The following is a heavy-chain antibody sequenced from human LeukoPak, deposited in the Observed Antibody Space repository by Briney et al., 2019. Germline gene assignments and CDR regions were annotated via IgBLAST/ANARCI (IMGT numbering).Heavy chain of an antibody. CDR1: GFTFSSYG. J-gene: IGHJ4*02. CDR3: ARGCGGSCYSYFDY. D-gene: IGHD2-15*01. Sequence: PGRSLRLSCAASGFTFSSYGMHWVRQAPGKGLEWVAVIWYDGSNKYYADSVKGRFTISRDNSKNTLYLQMNSLRAEDTAVYYCARGCGGSCYSYFDYWGQGTLVTVSS. V-gene: IGHV3-33*01. CDR2: IWYDGSNK.